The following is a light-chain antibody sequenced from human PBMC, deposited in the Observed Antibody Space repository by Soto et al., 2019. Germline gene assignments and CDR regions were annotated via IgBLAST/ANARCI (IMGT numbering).Light chain of an antibody. CDR2: DVS. J-gene: IGLJ1*01. V-gene: IGLV2-14*01. Sequence: QSALAQPASVSGSPGQSITISCTGTSSDVGAYNYVSWYQQHPAKVPKLMIYDVSNRPSGVSDRFSGSKSGNTASLTISGLQAEDEADYYCYSYTSSSTYVFGTGTKVTVL. CDR1: SSDVGAYNY. CDR3: YSYTSSSTYV.